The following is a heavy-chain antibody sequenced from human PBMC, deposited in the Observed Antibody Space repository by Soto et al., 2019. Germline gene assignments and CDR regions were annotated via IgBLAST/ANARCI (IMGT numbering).Heavy chain of an antibody. Sequence: QLVESGGGLVKPGGSLRLSCAASGFIFSSNTMNWVRQAPGKGLEWVSSISSTSTFMYYADSVKGRFSISRDNAKNTVYLEVNSLRVEDTAVYYCAREHYDLWRCYHEVLGYSGMDVWGQGTTVTVSS. CDR1: GFIFSSNT. CDR2: ISSTSTFM. V-gene: IGHV3-21*01. CDR3: AREHYDLWRCYHEVLGYSGMDV. J-gene: IGHJ6*02. D-gene: IGHD3-3*01.